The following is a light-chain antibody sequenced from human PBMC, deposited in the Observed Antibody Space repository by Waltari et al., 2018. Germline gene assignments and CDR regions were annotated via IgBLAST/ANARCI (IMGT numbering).Light chain of an antibody. J-gene: IGKJ2*01. V-gene: IGKV4-1*01. CDR1: QNILCTSNNQNS. Sequence: DIVMTQSPASLAVSLGERATINCKSRQNILCTSNNQNSLVWYQQKPGQPPKLLIYWASTRESGVPDRFSGSGSGTDFTLTISSLQAEDVAVYYCHQYYRTPLTFGQGTKLEIK. CDR2: WAS. CDR3: HQYYRTPLT.